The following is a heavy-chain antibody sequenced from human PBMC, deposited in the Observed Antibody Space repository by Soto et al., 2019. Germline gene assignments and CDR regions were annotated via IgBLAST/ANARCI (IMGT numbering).Heavy chain of an antibody. CDR3: AADATAWQQMVPSDY. CDR1: GFTFTSSA. V-gene: IGHV1-58*01. Sequence: ASVKVSCKASGFTFTSSAFQWVRQARGQRLEWIGWIAVGSGYTNYAQRFQDRVTLTRDMSTATTYMELSRLTSEDTAIYYCAADATAWQQMVPSDYWGQGALVTVSS. J-gene: IGHJ4*02. D-gene: IGHD2-8*01. CDR2: IAVGSGYT.